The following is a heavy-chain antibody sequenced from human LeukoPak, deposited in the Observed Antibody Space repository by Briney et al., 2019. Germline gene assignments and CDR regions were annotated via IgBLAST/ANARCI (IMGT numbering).Heavy chain of an antibody. CDR3: ARGPRNDP. D-gene: IGHD1-14*01. CDR2: IYYSGST. V-gene: IGHV4-59*08. CDR1: GGSISSYY. Sequence: SETLSLTCTVSGGSISSYYWSWIRQPPGKGLEWIGYIYYSGSTNYNPSLKSRVTISVDTSKNQFSLKLSSVTAADTAVYFCARGPRNDPWGQGTLVTVSS. J-gene: IGHJ5*02.